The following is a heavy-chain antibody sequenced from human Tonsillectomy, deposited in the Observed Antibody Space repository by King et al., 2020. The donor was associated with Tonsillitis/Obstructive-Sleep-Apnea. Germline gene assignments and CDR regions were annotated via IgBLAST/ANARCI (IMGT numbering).Heavy chain of an antibody. J-gene: IGHJ3*02. V-gene: IGHV4-59*01. CDR3: ARDMVLEAGGDAFDI. CDR1: GVSISSYY. D-gene: IGHD2-8*01. Sequence: QLQESGPGLVKPSETLSLTCTVSGVSISSYYWSWIRQPPGKGLEWIGYFSYSGSTNYNPSLKSRVTISVDTSKNQFSLKLSSMTAADTAVYYCARDMVLEAGGDAFDIWGQGTMVTVSS. CDR2: FSYSGST.